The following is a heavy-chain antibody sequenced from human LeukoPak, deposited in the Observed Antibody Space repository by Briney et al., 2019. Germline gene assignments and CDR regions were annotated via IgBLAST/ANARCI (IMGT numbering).Heavy chain of an antibody. D-gene: IGHD6-19*01. Sequence: NPSETLSLTCTVSGGSISSYYWNWIRQPPGKGLEWIGYIYYSGSTNYNPSLKSRVTISVDTSKNQFSLKLSSVTAADTAVYYCARGGIAVAGTFDCWGQGTLVTVSS. CDR1: GGSISSYY. J-gene: IGHJ4*02. V-gene: IGHV4-59*01. CDR2: IYYSGST. CDR3: ARGGIAVAGTFDC.